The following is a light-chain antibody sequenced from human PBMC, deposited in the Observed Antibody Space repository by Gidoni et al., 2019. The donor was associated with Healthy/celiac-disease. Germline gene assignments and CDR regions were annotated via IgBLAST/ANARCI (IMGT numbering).Light chain of an antibody. CDR2: GAS. Sequence: EIVLTQSPGTLSLSPGERATLSCRASQSVSSSYLAWYQQKPGQAPRLLIYGASSRATGLPDRFSGSGSGTDFTLTISRLKPEDFAVYYCQQYGSSPRVTFGGGTKVEIK. CDR1: QSVSSSY. CDR3: QQYGSSPRVT. V-gene: IGKV3-20*01. J-gene: IGKJ4*01.